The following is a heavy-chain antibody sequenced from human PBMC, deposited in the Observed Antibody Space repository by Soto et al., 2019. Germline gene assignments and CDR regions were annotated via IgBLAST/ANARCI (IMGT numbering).Heavy chain of an antibody. Sequence: TMRLTCPFAGGSSIIGDYYLIWIKQPPGKCLEWIGYIYYSVSTYYNSSLKSRVTISVDTSKNQFSLKLSSVTAADTAIYYRARAGQGDSRGYHHFYYCGQGTLVTVSS. CDR2: IYYSVST. V-gene: IGHV4-30-4*01. CDR1: GGSSIIGDYY. D-gene: IGHD3-22*01. CDR3: ARAGQGDSRGYHHFYY. J-gene: IGHJ4*02.